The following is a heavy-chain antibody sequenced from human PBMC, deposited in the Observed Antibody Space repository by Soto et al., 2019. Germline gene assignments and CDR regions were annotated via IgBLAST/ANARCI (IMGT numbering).Heavy chain of an antibody. Sequence: PVGSLRLSCSASGFTFGAYALTWVRQAPGKGLEWVGFIRGKAYSGTTEYAASVNGRFTISRDDSKNIAYLEMNSLKTEDTGVYYCSRVTPYSYETSGYPHYWGQGTLVTVSS. CDR1: GFTFGAYA. V-gene: IGHV3-49*04. CDR3: SRVTPYSYETSGYPHY. CDR2: IRGKAYSGTT. D-gene: IGHD3-22*01. J-gene: IGHJ4*02.